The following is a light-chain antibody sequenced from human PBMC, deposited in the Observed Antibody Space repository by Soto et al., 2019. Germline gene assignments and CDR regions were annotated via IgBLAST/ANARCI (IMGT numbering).Light chain of an antibody. CDR1: QSVSTKY. CDR3: QQSYSNTWT. Sequence: EILLTQSPDTLSLSPGERATLSCRASQSVSTKYLAWYQQKPGQAPRPLMYAASSRATGTPDRFSGSGSGTDFTLTISSLQPEDFATYSCQQSYSNTWTFGQGTKVDIK. CDR2: AAS. V-gene: IGKV3D-20*02. J-gene: IGKJ1*01.